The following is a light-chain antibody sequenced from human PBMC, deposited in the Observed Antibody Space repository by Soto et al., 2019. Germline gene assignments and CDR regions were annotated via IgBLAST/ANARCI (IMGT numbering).Light chain of an antibody. J-gene: IGLJ1*01. CDR3: SSFTTSSTYV. CDR2: EVS. Sequence: QSVLTQPASVSGSPGQSITISCSGTSSDVGAYNFVSWYQQHTGKAPKLMIYEVSSRPSGVSNRFSGSKSDNTASLTISGLQAEDEADYYCSSFTTSSTYVFGTGTKVTV. CDR1: SSDVGAYNF. V-gene: IGLV2-14*01.